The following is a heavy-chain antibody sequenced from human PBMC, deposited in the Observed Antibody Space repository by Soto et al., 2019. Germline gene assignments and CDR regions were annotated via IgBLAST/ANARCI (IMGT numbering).Heavy chain of an antibody. D-gene: IGHD5-18*01. CDR2: ISAYNGNT. CDR3: ARDRATITYTAMVHFDY. CDR1: GYTFTSYG. V-gene: IGHV1-18*04. J-gene: IGHJ4*02. Sequence: ASVKVSCKASGYTFTSYGISWVRQAPGQGLEWMGWISAYNGNTNYAQKLQGRVTMTTDTSTSTAYMELRSLRSDDTAVYYCARDRATITYTAMVHFDYWGQGTLVTVYS.